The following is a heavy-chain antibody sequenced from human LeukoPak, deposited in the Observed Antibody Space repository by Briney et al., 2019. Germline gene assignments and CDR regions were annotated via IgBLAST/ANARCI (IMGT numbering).Heavy chain of an antibody. CDR1: GSTFSSYS. J-gene: IGHJ4*02. D-gene: IGHD3-10*01. CDR3: ARGSELLNDY. CDR2: ISSSSSYI. V-gene: IGHV3-21*01. Sequence: GGSLRLSCAASGSTFSSYSMNWVRQAAGKGLEWVSSISSSSSYIYYADSVKGRFTISTDNAKNSLYLQMNSLRAEDTAVYYCARGSELLNDYWGQGTLVTVSS.